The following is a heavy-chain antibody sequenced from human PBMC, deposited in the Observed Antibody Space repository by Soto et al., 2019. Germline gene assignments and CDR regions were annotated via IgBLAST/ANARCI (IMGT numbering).Heavy chain of an antibody. Sequence: SETLSLTCTVSGGSISSYYWSWIRQPPGKGLEWIGYIYYSGSTNYNPSLKSRVTISVDTSKNQFSLKLSSVTAADTAVYYCARSSGPSLYYFDYWGQGTLVTVSS. CDR1: GGSISSYY. J-gene: IGHJ4*02. CDR3: ARSSGPSLYYFDY. D-gene: IGHD3-22*01. CDR2: IYYSGST. V-gene: IGHV4-59*01.